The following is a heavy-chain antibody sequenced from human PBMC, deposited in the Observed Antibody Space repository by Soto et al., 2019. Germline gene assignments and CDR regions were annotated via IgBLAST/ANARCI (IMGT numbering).Heavy chain of an antibody. J-gene: IGHJ4*02. D-gene: IGHD4-4*01. CDR2: ISGSGNYT. CDR1: GFTFSTYS. Sequence: PGGSLRLSCAASGFTFSTYSMNWVRQAPGKGLEWVSSISGSGNYTHYADFLRGRFTTSRDNAKTSLYLQMNSLRAEDTAVYYCAREGINNYNEYYFDSWGQGTVVTVSS. CDR3: AREGINNYNEYYFDS. V-gene: IGHV3-21*01.